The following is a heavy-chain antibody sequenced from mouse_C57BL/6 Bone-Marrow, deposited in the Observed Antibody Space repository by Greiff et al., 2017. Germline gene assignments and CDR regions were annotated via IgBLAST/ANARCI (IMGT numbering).Heavy chain of an antibody. Sequence: QVQLQQSGPELVKPGASVKISCKASGYAFSSSWMNWVKQRPGKGLEWIGRIYPGDGDTNYNGKFKGKATLTADKSSSTAYMQLSSLTSEDSAVYLCARGLLGIYWGQGTLVTVSA. V-gene: IGHV1-82*01. CDR1: GYAFSSSW. CDR3: ARGLLGIY. J-gene: IGHJ3*01. D-gene: IGHD2-1*01. CDR2: IYPGDGDT.